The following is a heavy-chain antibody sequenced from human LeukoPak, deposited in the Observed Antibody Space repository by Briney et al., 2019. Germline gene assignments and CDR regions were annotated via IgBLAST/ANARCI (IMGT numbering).Heavy chain of an antibody. J-gene: IGHJ3*02. D-gene: IGHD2-15*01. CDR2: VYTSGST. V-gene: IGHV4-61*02. Sequence: PSETLSLTCTVSGGSISSGSYYWSWIRQPAEKGLEWIGRVYTSGSTNYNPSLTSRVTISVDTSKNQFSLKLSSVTAADTAVYYCARGPYCSGGSCYSNDAFDIWGQGTMVTVSS. CDR1: GGSISSGSYY. CDR3: ARGPYCSGGSCYSNDAFDI.